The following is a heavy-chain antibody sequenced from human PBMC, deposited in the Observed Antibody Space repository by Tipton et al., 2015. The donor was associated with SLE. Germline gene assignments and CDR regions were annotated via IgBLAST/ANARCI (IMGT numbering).Heavy chain of an antibody. D-gene: IGHD6-13*01. V-gene: IGHV1-18*01. CDR3: ALSSVAATQAY. CDR1: GYTFITYG. J-gene: IGHJ4*02. Sequence: QLVQSGAEVKKPGASVKVSCKASGYTFITYGITWVRQAPGQGLEWMGWISAYNGNTNYAQKFQGRATLTTDTSTNTAYMELRSLKYVDTAVYYCALSSVAATQAYWGQGTLVTVSS. CDR2: ISAYNGNT.